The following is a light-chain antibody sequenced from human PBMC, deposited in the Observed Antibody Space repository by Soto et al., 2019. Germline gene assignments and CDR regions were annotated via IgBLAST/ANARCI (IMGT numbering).Light chain of an antibody. CDR1: SIDVGGSNY. CDR3: CSYAVTFFV. V-gene: IGLV2-11*01. Sequence: QSALTQPRSVSGSPGQSVTISCTGTSIDVGGSNYVSWYQQHPGKAPQLMIYDVSNRPSGVPDRFSGSKSGNTASLTISGLQAEDEADYYCCSYAVTFFVFGSGTKVTVL. CDR2: DVS. J-gene: IGLJ1*01.